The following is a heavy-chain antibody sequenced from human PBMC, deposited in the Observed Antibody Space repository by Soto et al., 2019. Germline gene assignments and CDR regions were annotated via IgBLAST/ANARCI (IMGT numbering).Heavy chain of an antibody. J-gene: IGHJ5*02. CDR2: MYNTGST. CDR1: GGSISSYY. D-gene: IGHD6-13*01. V-gene: IGHV4-59*01. CDR3: ARAKAPLYSSSWYWFDP. Sequence: SETLSLTCTVSGGSISSYYWSWIRQPPGKGLEWIGYMYNTGSTIYNPSLKRRVTISVDTSKNQFSLKLNSVTAADTAVYYCARAKAPLYSSSWYWFDPWGQGTLVTVSS.